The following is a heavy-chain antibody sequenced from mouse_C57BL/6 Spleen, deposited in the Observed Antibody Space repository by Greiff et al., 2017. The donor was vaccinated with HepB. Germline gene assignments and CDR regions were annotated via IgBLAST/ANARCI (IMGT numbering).Heavy chain of an antibody. D-gene: IGHD1-1*01. J-gene: IGHJ4*01. Sequence: EVQLVESGGGLVQPGGSLSLSCAASGFTFTDYYMSWVRQPPGKALEWLGFIRNKANGYTTEYSVSVKGRFTISRDNSQSILYLQMNALRAEDSATYYCANVYGSGRWAMDYWGQGTSVTVSS. V-gene: IGHV7-3*01. CDR3: ANVYGSGRWAMDY. CDR1: GFTFTDYY. CDR2: IRNKANGYTT.